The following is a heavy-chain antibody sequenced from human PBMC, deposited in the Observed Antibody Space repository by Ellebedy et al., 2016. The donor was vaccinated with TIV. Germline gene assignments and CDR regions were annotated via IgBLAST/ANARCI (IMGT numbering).Heavy chain of an antibody. CDR2: ISHTGSRT. D-gene: IGHD6-19*01. CDR3: AKGRGGGSDSSAPRYYFDS. J-gene: IGHJ4*02. CDR1: GFTFTSYA. Sequence: PGGSLRLSCAASGFTFTSYAMTWVRQAPGKGLEWVSTISHTGSRTYYANSVEGRFIIPRDKSKRTLYLQMNSLRVEDTAVYYCAKGRGGGSDSSAPRYYFDSWGLGTLVTVSS. V-gene: IGHV3-23*01.